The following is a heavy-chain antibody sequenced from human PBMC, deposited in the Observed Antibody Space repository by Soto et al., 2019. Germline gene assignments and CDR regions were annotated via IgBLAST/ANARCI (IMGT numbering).Heavy chain of an antibody. J-gene: IGHJ4*02. CDR3: ASAPAGDSSFDY. CDR2: IDPSDSYT. Sequence: GESLKISCKGSGYSFTSYWISWVRQMPGKGLEWMGRIDPSDSYTNYSPSFQGHVTISADKSISTAYLQWSSLKASDTAMYYCASAPAGDSSFDYWGQGTLVTVSS. CDR1: GYSFTSYW. V-gene: IGHV5-10-1*01. D-gene: IGHD2-21*02.